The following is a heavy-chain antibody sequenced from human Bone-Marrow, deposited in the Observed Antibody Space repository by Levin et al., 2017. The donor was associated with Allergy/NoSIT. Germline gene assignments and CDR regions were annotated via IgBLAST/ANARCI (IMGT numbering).Heavy chain of an antibody. Sequence: GGSLRLSCTASGFSFSGYTMTWVRQAPGKGLEWVSAVSGSGGVTYYADSVKGRFTISRDNSKNTLYLQMRSLRVEDTAVYYCAILVGATGDYDMDVWGQGTTVTVSS. V-gene: IGHV3-23*01. D-gene: IGHD1-26*01. CDR2: VSGSGGVT. CDR3: AILVGATGDYDMDV. CDR1: GFSFSGYT. J-gene: IGHJ6*02.